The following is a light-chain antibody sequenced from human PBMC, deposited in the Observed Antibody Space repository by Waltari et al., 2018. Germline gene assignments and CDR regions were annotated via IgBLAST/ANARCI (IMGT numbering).Light chain of an antibody. CDR3: CSYNDGPYV. V-gene: IGLV2-23*02. CDR2: EVT. Sequence: QSALTQPASVSGSPGQSITISCTGTSRDVGTYNLVSWYQQHPGKAPNLMIYEVTKRPSGVFSRFSASRAGNTASLTISGLQAEDEADDYCCSYNDGPYVFGTGTKVTVL. J-gene: IGLJ1*01. CDR1: SRDVGTYNL.